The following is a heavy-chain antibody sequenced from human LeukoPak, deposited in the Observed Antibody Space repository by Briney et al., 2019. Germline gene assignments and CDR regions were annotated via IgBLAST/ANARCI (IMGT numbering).Heavy chain of an antibody. J-gene: IGHJ4*02. CDR3: ARDLFTLYGGNSGFHFDY. V-gene: IGHV1-2*02. CDR2: INPNSGVT. Sequence: GASVKVSCKASGYTFTGYYMHWVRQAPGQGLEWMGWINPNSGVTNYAQKFQGRVTMTRDTSISTAYMELSSLRSDDTAVYYCARDLFTLYGGNSGFHFDYWGQGALVIVSS. CDR1: GYTFTGYY. D-gene: IGHD4-23*01.